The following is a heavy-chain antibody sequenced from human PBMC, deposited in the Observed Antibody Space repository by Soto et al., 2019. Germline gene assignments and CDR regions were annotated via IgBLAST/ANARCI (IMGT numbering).Heavy chain of an antibody. CDR1: GFTFTSSA. CDR2: IVVGSGNT. D-gene: IGHD3-10*01. Sequence: SVKVSCKASGFTFTSSAVQWVRQARGQRLEWIGWIVVGSGNTNYAQKFQERVTITRDMSTSTAYMELSSLRSEDTAVYYCAADMYYGSGSYYSTLQPNWFDPWGQGTLVTVSS. V-gene: IGHV1-58*01. CDR3: AADMYYGSGSYYSTLQPNWFDP. J-gene: IGHJ5*02.